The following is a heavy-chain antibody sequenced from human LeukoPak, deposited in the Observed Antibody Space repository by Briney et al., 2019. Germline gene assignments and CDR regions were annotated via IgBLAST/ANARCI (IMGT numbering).Heavy chain of an antibody. Sequence: SETLSLTCTVSGGSIRSSSYYWGWIRQPPGKGLEWIGSVHYSGSTYDHPSLKSRVSISVDKSKNQFSLKLISVTAADTAVYYCARRSTVAGRGRFDPWGQGTRVTVSS. CDR3: ARRSTVAGRGRFDP. J-gene: IGHJ5*02. D-gene: IGHD6-19*01. CDR1: GGSIRSSSYY. CDR2: VHYSGST. V-gene: IGHV4-39*01.